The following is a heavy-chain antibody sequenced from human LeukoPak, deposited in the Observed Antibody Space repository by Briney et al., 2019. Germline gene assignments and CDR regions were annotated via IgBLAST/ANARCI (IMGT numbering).Heavy chain of an antibody. CDR1: GGSISSSSYY. CDR3: ARADYSSTWSHDYYYMDV. V-gene: IGHV4-39*07. J-gene: IGHJ6*03. Sequence: SETLSLTCTVSGGSISSSSYYWGWIRQPPGKGLEWIGSIYYSGSTYYNPSLKSRVTISVDTSKNQFSLKLSSVAAADTAVYYCARADYSSTWSHDYYYMDVWGKGTTVTVSS. D-gene: IGHD6-13*01. CDR2: IYYSGST.